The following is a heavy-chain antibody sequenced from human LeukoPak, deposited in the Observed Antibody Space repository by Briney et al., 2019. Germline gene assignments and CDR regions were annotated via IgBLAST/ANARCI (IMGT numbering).Heavy chain of an antibody. D-gene: IGHD4-11*01. CDR3: ARAPDYSNYVYYYYMDV. Sequence: GGSLRLSCAVSGFTFSDYYMSWIRQAPGKGLEWVSHISSSGSTMYYADSVKGRFTISRDNAKNSLYLLMNSLRAEDTAVYYCARAPDYSNYVYYYYMDVWGKGTTVTVSS. CDR2: ISSSGSTM. J-gene: IGHJ6*03. CDR1: GFTFSDYY. V-gene: IGHV3-11*04.